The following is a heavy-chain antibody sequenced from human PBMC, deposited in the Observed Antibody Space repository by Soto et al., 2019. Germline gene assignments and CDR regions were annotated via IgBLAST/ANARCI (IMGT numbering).Heavy chain of an antibody. J-gene: IGHJ4*02. CDR1: GFTFSSYG. D-gene: IGHD2-2*01. V-gene: IGHV3-33*01. CDR2: IWYDGSNK. Sequence: PGGSLRLSCAASGFTFSSYGMHWVRQAPGKGLEWVAVIWYDGSNKYYADSVKGRFTISRDNSKNTLYLQMNSLRAEDTAVYYCARAPYYCSSTSCYPGTYFDYWGQGTLVTVSS. CDR3: ARAPYYCSSTSCYPGTYFDY.